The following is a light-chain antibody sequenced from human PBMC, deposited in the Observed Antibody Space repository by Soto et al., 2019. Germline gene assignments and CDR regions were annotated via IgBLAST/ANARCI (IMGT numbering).Light chain of an antibody. CDR3: QQASSFPHT. V-gene: IGKV1-12*01. Sequence: DIQMTQSPSTVSASVGDGVTITCRASQPISSWLAWFRQRPGKAPELLIYAASTLHSGVPSRFSGSGSGTDLALTISGLQPEDFATYYCQQASSFPHTFGQGTRVDIK. CDR1: QPISSW. J-gene: IGKJ2*01. CDR2: AAS.